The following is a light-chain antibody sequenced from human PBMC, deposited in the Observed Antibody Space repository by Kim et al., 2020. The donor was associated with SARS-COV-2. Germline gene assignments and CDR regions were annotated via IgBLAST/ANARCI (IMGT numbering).Light chain of an antibody. CDR1: KLDDKY. J-gene: IGLJ3*02. CDR2: QDA. V-gene: IGLV3-1*01. CDR3: QAWDSGTAGV. Sequence: SYGLTQPPSVSVSPGQTASITCSGDKLDDKYVAWYQQKPGQSPVLIIYQDAKRPSGIPERFSGSNSGSTATLTISGTQALDEADYYCQAWDSGTAGVFGGGTQLTVL.